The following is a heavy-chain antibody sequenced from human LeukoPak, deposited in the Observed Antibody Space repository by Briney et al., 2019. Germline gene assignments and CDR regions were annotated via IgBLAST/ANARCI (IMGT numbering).Heavy chain of an antibody. Sequence: AGGSLRLSCAASGFTFNEYNMNWVRQAPGKGLEWVSYITSGSSTIYYADSVKGRFTISRGNAKKSLFLQMSSLRAEDTAVYYCARASHFDYWGQGTLVTVSS. CDR2: ITSGSSTI. V-gene: IGHV3-48*01. CDR1: GFTFNEYN. D-gene: IGHD6-6*01. CDR3: ARASHFDY. J-gene: IGHJ4*02.